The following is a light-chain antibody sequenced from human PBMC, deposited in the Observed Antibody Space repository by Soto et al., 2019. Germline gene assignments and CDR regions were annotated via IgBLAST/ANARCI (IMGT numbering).Light chain of an antibody. J-gene: IGLJ1*01. CDR2: DNN. CDR3: GTWDSSLSAGI. Sequence: QSVLTQPPSVSAAPGQKVTISCSGSSSNIGNNYVSRYQQLPGTAPKLLIYDNNKRPSGISDRFSGSKSGTSATLGITGLQTGDEADYFCGTWDSSLSAGIFGTGTKVTV. CDR1: SSNIGNNY. V-gene: IGLV1-51*01.